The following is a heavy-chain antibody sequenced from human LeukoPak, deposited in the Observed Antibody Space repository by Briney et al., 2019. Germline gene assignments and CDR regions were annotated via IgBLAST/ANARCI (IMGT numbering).Heavy chain of an antibody. V-gene: IGHV3-23*01. CDR2: ISGSGANT. J-gene: IGHJ6*02. Sequence: PGGSLRLSCVVSGFTFSSYAMSWVRQAPGKGLEWVSAISGSGANTYFADSVKGRFTISRDNSKNMLFLQMDSLRAADTAVYYCARDGGQIYFDSSGYPTYYYYGMDVWGQGTTVTVSS. CDR3: ARDGGQIYFDSSGYPTYYYYGMDV. CDR1: GFTFSSYA. D-gene: IGHD3-22*01.